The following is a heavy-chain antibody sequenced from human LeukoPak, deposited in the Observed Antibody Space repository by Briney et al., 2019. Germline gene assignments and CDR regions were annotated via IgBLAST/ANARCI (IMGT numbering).Heavy chain of an antibody. CDR2: IYQRGST. J-gene: IGHJ5*02. D-gene: IGHD6-13*01. V-gene: IGHV4-38-2*01. CDR3: ARRVAAGGTRWFDT. CDR1: GYSISSGYY. Sequence: SETLSLTCAVSGYSISSGYYWGWIRQPPGKGLEWIGSIYQRGSTYYNPSLKSRVTISVDTSKNQFSLNLSSVTAADTAVYYCARRVAAGGTRWFDTWGQGTLVTVSS.